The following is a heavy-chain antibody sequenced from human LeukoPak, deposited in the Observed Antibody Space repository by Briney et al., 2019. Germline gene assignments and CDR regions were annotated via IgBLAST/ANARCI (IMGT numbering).Heavy chain of an antibody. CDR3: AREVSSSFDY. CDR1: GASISSSSHY. Sequence: SETLSLTCTVSGASISSSSHYWGWIRQPPGKGLEWIGSIYYSGSTYYNPSLKSRVTISLDTSKNQLSLKLNSVTAADTAVYYCAREVSSSFDYWGQGTLVTVSS. D-gene: IGHD6-6*01. J-gene: IGHJ4*02. CDR2: IYYSGST. V-gene: IGHV4-39*07.